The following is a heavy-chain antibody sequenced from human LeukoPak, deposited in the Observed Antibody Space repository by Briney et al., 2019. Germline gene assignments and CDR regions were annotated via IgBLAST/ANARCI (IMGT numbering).Heavy chain of an antibody. D-gene: IGHD1-14*01. Sequence: PGGSLRLSCAASGFTFNTYTMNWVRQAPGKALEWVSSVSTSSSYIYYADSLRGRFTISRDNAKNSLFLQMNSLRAEDTAVYYCARSELGAAYWYFDLWGRGTLVTVSS. V-gene: IGHV3-21*01. CDR1: GFTFNTYT. CDR2: VSTSSSYI. CDR3: ARSELGAAYWYFDL. J-gene: IGHJ2*01.